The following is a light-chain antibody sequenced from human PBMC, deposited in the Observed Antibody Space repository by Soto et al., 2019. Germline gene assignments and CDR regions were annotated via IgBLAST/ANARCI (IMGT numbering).Light chain of an antibody. V-gene: IGKV3-15*01. CDR1: QSVSGN. CDR3: QQYNNWPRT. Sequence: EIVMTQSPATLSVSPGERATLSCRASQSVSGNLAWYQHKPGQAPRVLIYGASTRATGIPARFSGSGSGTEFTLTISSLQSEDSAVYYCQQYNNWPRTFGQGTKVEIK. CDR2: GAS. J-gene: IGKJ1*01.